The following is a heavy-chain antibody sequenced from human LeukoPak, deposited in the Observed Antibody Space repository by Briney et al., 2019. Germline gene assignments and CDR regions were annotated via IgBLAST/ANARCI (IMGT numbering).Heavy chain of an antibody. D-gene: IGHD6-25*01. CDR3: ARRGRNSSGWQDYL. CDR1: GGSISGTSYY. J-gene: IGHJ4*02. Sequence: PSETLSLTCTVSGGSISGTSYYWSWIRQPPGKGLEWIANIYHTGSTNYNPSLSSRVTISIDTAKNQFSLKLTSVTAADTAVYYCARRGRNSSGWQDYLWGQGTLVTVSS. CDR2: IYHTGST. V-gene: IGHV4-61*01.